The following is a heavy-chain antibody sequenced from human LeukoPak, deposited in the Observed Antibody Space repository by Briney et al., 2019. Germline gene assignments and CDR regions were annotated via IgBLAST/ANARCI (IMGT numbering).Heavy chain of an antibody. CDR3: AKPEYSGSYRGYFDY. J-gene: IGHJ4*02. D-gene: IGHD1-26*01. Sequence: GGGLRVSCAASGCTFSNYAMSWVRPAPGRGREWVSGISGGGGSTYYADSVKGRFTISRDTSKNTLYLQMNSLRAEDTAIYYCAKPEYSGSYRGYFDYWGQGTLVTVSS. CDR2: ISGGGGST. V-gene: IGHV3-23*01. CDR1: GCTFSNYA.